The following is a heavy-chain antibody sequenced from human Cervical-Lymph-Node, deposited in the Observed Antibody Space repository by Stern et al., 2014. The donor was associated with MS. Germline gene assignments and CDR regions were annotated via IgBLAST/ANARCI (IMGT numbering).Heavy chain of an antibody. CDR1: GDSISSYTHY. CDR2: VYYSGAT. V-gene: IGHV4-39*01. J-gene: IGHJ4*02. Sequence: QLQLQESGPGLVKPSETLSLTCAVSGDSISSYTHYWAWIRQPPVQGLEWIGCVYYSGATYYNPPLNSRVAISVDTTKNHSSRGHNSGTAADTAVYYCAKHACTGAACPFDLWGQGTLVTVSS. CDR3: AKHACTGAACPFDL. D-gene: IGHD2-8*02.